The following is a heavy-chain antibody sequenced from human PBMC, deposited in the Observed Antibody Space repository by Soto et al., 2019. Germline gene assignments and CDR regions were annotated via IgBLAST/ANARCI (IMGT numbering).Heavy chain of an antibody. D-gene: IGHD1-26*01. CDR3: ARGGGGWEYYVDY. J-gene: IGHJ4*02. V-gene: IGHV3-33*01. CDR2: IWYDGSNK. Sequence: QVQLVESGGGVVQPGRSLRLSCAASGFTFSSYGMHWVRQAPGKGLEWVAVIWYDGSNKYYADSVKGRFTISRDNSKNTLYLQMNSLGAEDTAVYYCARGGGGWEYYVDYWGQGTLVTVSS. CDR1: GFTFSSYG.